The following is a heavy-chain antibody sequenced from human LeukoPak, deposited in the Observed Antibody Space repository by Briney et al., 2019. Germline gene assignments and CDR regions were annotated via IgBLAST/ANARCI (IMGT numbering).Heavy chain of an antibody. CDR3: ARDYVWGSSESDY. V-gene: IGHV3-7*01. Sequence: GGSLRLSCGASGFTFDDYWMSWVRQAPGKGLEWVGNINQDGSEKYYLDSVRGRFTISRDNAKNSLYLQMNSLRVEDTAIYYCARDYVWGSSESDYWGQGTLVTVSS. CDR2: INQDGSEK. J-gene: IGHJ4*02. D-gene: IGHD7-27*01. CDR1: GFTFDDYW.